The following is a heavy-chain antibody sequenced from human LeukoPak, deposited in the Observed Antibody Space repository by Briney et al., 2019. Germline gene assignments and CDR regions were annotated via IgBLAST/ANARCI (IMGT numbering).Heavy chain of an antibody. CDR3: AKDERYSSSWYYFDY. V-gene: IGHV3-43D*03. Sequence: GGSLRLSCAASGFTFDDYAMHWVRQAPGKGLEWVSLISWDGGSTYYADSVKGRFTISRDNRKNSLYLQMNSLRAEDAALYYCAKDERYSSSWYYFDYWGQGTLVTVSS. J-gene: IGHJ4*02. CDR1: GFTFDDYA. D-gene: IGHD6-13*01. CDR2: ISWDGGST.